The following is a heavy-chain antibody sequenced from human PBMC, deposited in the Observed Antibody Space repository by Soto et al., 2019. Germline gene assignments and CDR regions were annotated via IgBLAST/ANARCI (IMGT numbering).Heavy chain of an antibody. J-gene: IGHJ6*03. D-gene: IGHD2-2*01. V-gene: IGHV1-8*01. CDR2: MNPNSGNT. Sequence: ASVKVSCKASGYTFTSYDINWVRQATGQGLEWMGWMNPNSGNTGYAQKFQGRVTMTRNTSISTAYMELSSLRSEDTAVYYCARGPAARLYYYYMDVWGKGTTVTVSS. CDR1: GYTFTSYD. CDR3: ARGPAARLYYYYMDV.